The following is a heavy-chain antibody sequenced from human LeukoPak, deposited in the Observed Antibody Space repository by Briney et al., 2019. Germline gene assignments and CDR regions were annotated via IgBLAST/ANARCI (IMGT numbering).Heavy chain of an antibody. CDR2: IYYSGST. V-gene: IGHV4-59*08. J-gene: IGHJ3*02. CDR1: GGSFSGYY. D-gene: IGHD3-3*01. CDR3: ARITDRTIFGEIMHGFDI. Sequence: SETLSLTCAVYGGSFSGYYWSWIRQPPGKGLEWIGYIYYSGSTNYNPSLKSRGTISVDTSNNQFSLKLSSVTAADTAVYYCARITDRTIFGEIMHGFDIWGQGTPVTVSS.